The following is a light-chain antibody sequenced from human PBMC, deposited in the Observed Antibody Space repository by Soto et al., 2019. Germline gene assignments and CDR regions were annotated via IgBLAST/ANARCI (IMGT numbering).Light chain of an antibody. J-gene: IGKJ1*01. V-gene: IGKV1-17*02. CDR3: QQYSTYWT. Sequence: IQMTQSPSSLSASVGDRVTITCRASQGIRNDLGWYQQKPGRAPKFLIYDASSLESGVPSRFSGSGSGTEFTLTISNLQPDDFATYYCQQYSTYWTFGQGTKVDI. CDR1: QGIRND. CDR2: DAS.